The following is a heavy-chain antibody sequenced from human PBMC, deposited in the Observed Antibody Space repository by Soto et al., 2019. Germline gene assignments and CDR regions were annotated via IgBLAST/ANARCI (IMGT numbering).Heavy chain of an antibody. CDR2: ISYTGSPI. CDR1: GLTFSNYG. D-gene: IGHD3-10*01. J-gene: IGHJ5*02. CDR3: AKDSGVPCDPPLYNWFAP. V-gene: IGHV3-30*18. Sequence: GGSLRLSCAASGLTFSNYGFHWVRQAPGRGLEWVAVISYTGSPIFYSDSVKGRFSISRDNSKNTVSLQMNNLRPEDTAVYYCAKDSGVPCDPPLYNWFAPWGLGTLVTVSS.